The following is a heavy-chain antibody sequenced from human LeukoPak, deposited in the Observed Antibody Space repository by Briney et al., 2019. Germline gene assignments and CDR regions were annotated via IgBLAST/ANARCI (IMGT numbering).Heavy chain of an antibody. V-gene: IGHV3-21*01. CDR3: ASPGPGYCSSTSCMGWFDP. CDR2: ISSSSSYI. Sequence: GGSLRLSCAASGFTFSSYSMNWVRQAPGKGLEWVSSISSSSSYIYYADSVKGRFTISRDNAKNSLYLQMNSLRAEDTAVYYCASPGPGYCSSTSCMGWFDPWGQGTLVTVSS. D-gene: IGHD2-2*01. CDR1: GFTFSSYS. J-gene: IGHJ5*02.